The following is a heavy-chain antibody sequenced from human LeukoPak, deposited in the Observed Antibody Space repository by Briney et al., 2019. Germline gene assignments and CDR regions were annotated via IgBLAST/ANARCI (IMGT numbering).Heavy chain of an antibody. CDR3: AGGVGKIDP. Sequence: PSETLSLTCTVSGYSISSGYYWGWIRQPPGKGLEWIGSIYHSGSTYYNPSLKSRVTISVDTSKNQFSLKLSSVTAADTAVYYCAGGVGKIDPWGKGPLVTVSS. V-gene: IGHV4-38-2*02. CDR2: IYHSGST. D-gene: IGHD2-8*02. CDR1: GYSISSGYY. J-gene: IGHJ5*02.